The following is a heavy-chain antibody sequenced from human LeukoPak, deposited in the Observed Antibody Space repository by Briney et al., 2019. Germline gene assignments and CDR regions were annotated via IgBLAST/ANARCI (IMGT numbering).Heavy chain of an antibody. Sequence: GGSLRLSCAVSGITLSNYGMSWVRQAPGKGLEWVAGISDSGSRTNYADSVKGRFAISRDNPRNTLYLQMNSLRAEDTAVYFCAKRGVVIRVILVGFHKEAYYFDSWGQGALVTVSS. J-gene: IGHJ4*02. CDR3: AKRGVVIRVILVGFHKEAYYFDS. CDR1: GITLSNYG. D-gene: IGHD3-22*01. V-gene: IGHV3-23*01. CDR2: ISDSGSRT.